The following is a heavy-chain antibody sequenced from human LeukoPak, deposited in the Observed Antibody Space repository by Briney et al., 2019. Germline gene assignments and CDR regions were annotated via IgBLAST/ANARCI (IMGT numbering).Heavy chain of an antibody. CDR3: AKVLLWFGELSDSYYFDY. D-gene: IGHD3-10*01. CDR1: GFTLSSYA. Sequence: GSLRLSCAASGFTLSSYAMSWVRQAPGKGLEWVSAISGSGGSTYYADSVKGRFTISRDNSKNALYLQMNSLRAEDTAVYYCAKVLLWFGELSDSYYFDYWGQGTLVTVSP. J-gene: IGHJ4*02. CDR2: ISGSGGST. V-gene: IGHV3-23*01.